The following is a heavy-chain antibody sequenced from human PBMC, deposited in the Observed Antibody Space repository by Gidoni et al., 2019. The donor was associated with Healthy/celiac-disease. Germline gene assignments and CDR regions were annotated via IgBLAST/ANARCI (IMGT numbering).Heavy chain of an antibody. CDR3: ARSLSTFSNLDY. CDR2: INPSGGST. J-gene: IGHJ4*02. V-gene: IGHV1-46*01. Sequence: QVQLVQSVSEVKKPAASVKVSCTASGYTFTSYYMHWVRQATGQGLEWMGIINPSGGSTSYAQKFQGRVTMTRDTSTSTVYMELSSLRSEETAVYYCARSLSTFSNLDYWGQGTLVTVSS. D-gene: IGHD4-4*01. CDR1: GYTFTSYY.